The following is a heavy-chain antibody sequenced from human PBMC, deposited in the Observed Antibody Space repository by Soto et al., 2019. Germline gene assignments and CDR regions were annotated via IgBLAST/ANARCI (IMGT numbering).Heavy chain of an antibody. CDR2: MSYDGSNK. Sequence: PGGSLRLSCAASGFTFSSYGMHWVRQAPGTGLEWVAVMSYDGSNKYYADSVKGRFTISRDNAKNTLYLQMNSLRAEDAAVYYCAKDLIAAAAHYYYYGMDVWGQGTTVTVSS. J-gene: IGHJ6*02. V-gene: IGHV3-30*18. CDR3: AKDLIAAAAHYYYYGMDV. D-gene: IGHD6-13*01. CDR1: GFTFSSYG.